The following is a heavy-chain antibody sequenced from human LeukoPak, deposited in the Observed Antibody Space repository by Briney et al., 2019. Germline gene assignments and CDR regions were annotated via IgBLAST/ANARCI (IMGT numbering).Heavy chain of an antibody. Sequence: PSETLSLTCTASGGSISSYYWSWIRQPAGKGLEWIGRIYTSGSTNYNPSLKSRVTMSVDTSKNQFSLKLSSVTAADTAVYYCARARGSYLPSYYYYYMDVWGKGTTVTASS. V-gene: IGHV4-4*07. D-gene: IGHD1-26*01. CDR1: GGSISSYY. CDR3: ARARGSYLPSYYYYYMDV. CDR2: IYTSGST. J-gene: IGHJ6*03.